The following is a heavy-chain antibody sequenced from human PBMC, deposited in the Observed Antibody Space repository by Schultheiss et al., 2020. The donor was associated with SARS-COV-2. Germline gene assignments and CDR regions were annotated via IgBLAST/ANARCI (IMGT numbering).Heavy chain of an antibody. CDR2: IYYSGST. V-gene: IGHV4-39*07. D-gene: IGHD6-6*01. CDR1: GGSISSGDYY. J-gene: IGHJ6*02. Sequence: SETLSLTCTVSGGSISSGDYYWSWIRQPPGKGLEWIGSIYYSGSTYYNPSLKSRVTISVDKSKNQFSLKLSSVTAADTAVYYCAREWDSSSSQYYYYGMDVWGQGTTVTVSS. CDR3: AREWDSSSSQYYYYGMDV.